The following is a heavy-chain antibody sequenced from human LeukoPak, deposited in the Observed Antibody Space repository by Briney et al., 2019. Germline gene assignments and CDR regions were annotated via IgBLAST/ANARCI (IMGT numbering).Heavy chain of an antibody. J-gene: IGHJ4*02. CDR1: GFTFSSYW. Sequence: GGSLRLSCAASGFTFSSYWMTWVRQAPGKGLEWVANIKEDGSEKYYVDSVKGRFTISRDNAKNSLSLHMNSLRAEDTAVYYCAKYRLVWLPAPVFDYWGQGTLVTVSS. V-gene: IGHV3-7*01. CDR2: IKEDGSEK. D-gene: IGHD5-24*01. CDR3: AKYRLVWLPAPVFDY.